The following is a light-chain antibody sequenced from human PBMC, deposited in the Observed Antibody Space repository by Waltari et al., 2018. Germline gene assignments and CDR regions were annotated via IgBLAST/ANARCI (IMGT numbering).Light chain of an antibody. CDR3: MSYTNGNTHVV. V-gene: IGLV2-14*01. CDR1: RSDLGNYTY. Sequence: QSALTQPASVSGSPGQSITIPCPETRSDLGNYTYVPWYQHNPGKAPKLLIYEVSNRPSGISHRFSGSKSGNTASLTISGLQAEDEANYYCMSYTNGNTHVVFGGGTKVTVL. J-gene: IGLJ2*01. CDR2: EVS.